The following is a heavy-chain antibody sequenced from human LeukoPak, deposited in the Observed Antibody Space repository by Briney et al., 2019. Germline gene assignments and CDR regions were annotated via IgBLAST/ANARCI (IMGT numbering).Heavy chain of an antibody. Sequence: SVKVSCKASGGTFSSYAISWVRQAPGQGLEWMGRIIPILGIANYAQKLQGRVTITADKSTSTAYMELSSLRSEDTAVYYCARSGAMVGEFDYWGQGTLVTVSS. CDR1: GGTFSSYA. CDR2: IIPILGIA. D-gene: IGHD5-18*01. V-gene: IGHV1-69*04. J-gene: IGHJ4*02. CDR3: ARSGAMVGEFDY.